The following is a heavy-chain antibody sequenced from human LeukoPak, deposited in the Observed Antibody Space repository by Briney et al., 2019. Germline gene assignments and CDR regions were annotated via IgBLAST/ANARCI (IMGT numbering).Heavy chain of an antibody. D-gene: IGHD5-12*01. CDR1: GGSFSGYY. J-gene: IGHJ4*02. Sequence: SETLSLTCAVYGGSFSGYYWSWIRQPPGKGLEWIGEINHSGSTNYNPSLKSRVTISVDTSKNQFSLKLSSVTAADTAVYYCARVYSGYVDGHFDYWGQGTLVTVSS. V-gene: IGHV4-34*01. CDR2: INHSGST. CDR3: ARVYSGYVDGHFDY.